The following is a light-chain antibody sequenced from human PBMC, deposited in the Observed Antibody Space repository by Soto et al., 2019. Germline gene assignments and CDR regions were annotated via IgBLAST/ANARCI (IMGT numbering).Light chain of an antibody. J-gene: IGLJ3*02. CDR2: VNSDGSH. CDR3: QTWGTGIWV. Sequence: QPVLTQSPSASASVXASVKXTXTXSSGHSNYAIAWHQQQPEKGPRYLMKVNSDGSHSKGDGIPDRFSGSSSGAERYLTISSLQSEDEADYYCQTWGTGIWVFGGGTKLTVL. V-gene: IGLV4-69*01. CDR1: SGHSNYA.